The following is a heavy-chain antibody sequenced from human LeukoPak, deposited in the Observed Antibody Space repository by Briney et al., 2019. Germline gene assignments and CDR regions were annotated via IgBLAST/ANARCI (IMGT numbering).Heavy chain of an antibody. J-gene: IGHJ4*02. Sequence: HPGGSLRLSCAASGFTFSSYSMNWVRQAPGKGLEWVSYISSSSSTIYYADSVKGRFTISRDNAKNSLYLQMNSLRAEDTAVYYCAREQQLAEFDYWGQGTLVTVSS. CDR3: AREQQLAEFDY. CDR1: GFTFSSYS. D-gene: IGHD6-13*01. V-gene: IGHV3-48*01. CDR2: ISSSSSTI.